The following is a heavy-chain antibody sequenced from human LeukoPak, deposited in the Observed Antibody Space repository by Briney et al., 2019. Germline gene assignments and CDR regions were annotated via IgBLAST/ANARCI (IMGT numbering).Heavy chain of an antibody. D-gene: IGHD2-2*02. CDR2: IRYDGSNK. CDR1: GFTFSSYG. V-gene: IGHV3-30*02. CDR3: AKDLGYCSSTSCYTPYFQH. Sequence: GGSLRLSCAASGFTFSSYGMHWVRQAPGKGLEWVAFIRYDGSNKYYADSVKGRFTISRDNSKNTLYLQMNSLRAEDTAVYYCAKDLGYCSSTSCYTPYFQHWGQGTLVTVSS. J-gene: IGHJ1*01.